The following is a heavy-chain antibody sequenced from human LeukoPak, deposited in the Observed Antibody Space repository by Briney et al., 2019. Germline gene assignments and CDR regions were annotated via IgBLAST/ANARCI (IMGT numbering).Heavy chain of an antibody. CDR1: GGSISSGGYY. D-gene: IGHD6-13*01. V-gene: IGHV4-31*03. Sequence: SETLSLTCTVSGGSISSGGYYWSWLRQHPGKGLEWIGYIYYSGSTYYNPSLKSRVTISVDTSKNQFSLKLSSVTAADTAVYYCARIAAAGINIWFDPWGQGTLVTVSS. CDR2: IYYSGST. J-gene: IGHJ5*02. CDR3: ARIAAAGINIWFDP.